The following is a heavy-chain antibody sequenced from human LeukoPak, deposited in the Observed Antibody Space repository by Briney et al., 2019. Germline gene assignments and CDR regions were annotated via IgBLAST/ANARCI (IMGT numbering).Heavy chain of an antibody. V-gene: IGHV4-38-2*01. CDR2: IYHSGST. Sequence: SETLSLTCAVSGYSISSGYYWGWIRQPPGKGLEWIGSIYHSGSTYYNPSLKRRVTISIDTSKNQVSLKLSSVTAADTAVYYCASSDGSGMGHARAFYIQGPRTIVS. CDR3: ASSDGSGMGHARAFYI. D-gene: IGHD3-10*01. J-gene: IGHJ3*02. CDR1: GYSISSGYY.